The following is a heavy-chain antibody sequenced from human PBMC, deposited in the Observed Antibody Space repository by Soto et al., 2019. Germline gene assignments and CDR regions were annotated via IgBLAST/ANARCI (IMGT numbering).Heavy chain of an antibody. CDR1: GFTFSNFG. J-gene: IGHJ6*02. D-gene: IGHD5-12*01. CDR2: ISYDGSNR. V-gene: IGHV3-30*18. Sequence: QVQLVESGGGVVQPGRSLRLSCAASGFTFSNFGIHWVRQAPGKGLEWVAVISYDGSNRYYGDSVKGRFTISRDNSKNTLYLQINSLGAEDTAVYYCAKDVYSCYDQRSAYYGMDVWGQGTTVTVSS. CDR3: AKDVYSCYDQRSAYYGMDV.